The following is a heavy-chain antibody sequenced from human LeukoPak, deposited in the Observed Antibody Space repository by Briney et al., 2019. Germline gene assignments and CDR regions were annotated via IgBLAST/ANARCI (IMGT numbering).Heavy chain of an antibody. Sequence: GGSLRLSCAASGFTFSENNVHWVRQAPGKGLEWVALLSNDGNSYAYADFVKGRFTLSGDKSKTTLYLQMNSLRAEDTAVYYCARDRSGFYSVDYWGQGTLVTVSS. CDR3: ARDRSGFYSVDY. CDR1: GFTFSENN. V-gene: IGHV3-30-3*01. D-gene: IGHD5-12*01. CDR2: LSNDGNSY. J-gene: IGHJ4*02.